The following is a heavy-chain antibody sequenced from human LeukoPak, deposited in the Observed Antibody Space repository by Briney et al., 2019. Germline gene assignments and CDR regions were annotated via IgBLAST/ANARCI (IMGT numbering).Heavy chain of an antibody. V-gene: IGHV4-59*01. Sequence: PSETLSLTCTVSGGSISSYYWSWIRQPPGKGLEWIGYIYYSGSTNYNPSLKSRVTISVDTSKNQFSLKLSSVTAAGTAVYYCASIVGGSRFDPWGQGTLVTVSS. CDR2: IYYSGST. CDR3: ASIVGGSRFDP. CDR1: GGSISSYY. J-gene: IGHJ5*02. D-gene: IGHD1-26*01.